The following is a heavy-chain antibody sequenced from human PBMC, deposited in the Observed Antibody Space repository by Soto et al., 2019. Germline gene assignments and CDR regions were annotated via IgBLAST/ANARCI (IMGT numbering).Heavy chain of an antibody. Sequence: SETLSLTCTVSGGSISSYYWSWIRQPPGKGLEWIGYIYYSGSTNYNPSLKSRVTISVDTSKNQFSLKLSSVTAADTAVYYCARKLQPSTLFDYWGQGTLVTVSS. CDR2: IYYSGST. V-gene: IGHV4-59*01. CDR1: GGSISSYY. CDR3: ARKLQPSTLFDY. D-gene: IGHD1-1*01. J-gene: IGHJ4*02.